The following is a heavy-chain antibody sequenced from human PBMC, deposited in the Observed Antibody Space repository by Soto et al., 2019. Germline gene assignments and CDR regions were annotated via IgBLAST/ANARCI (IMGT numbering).Heavy chain of an antibody. CDR1: GYTFTSYY. D-gene: IGHD4-4*01. J-gene: IGHJ6*02. CDR2: INPSGGST. V-gene: IGHV1-46*01. CDR3: ARASINLDHYSNYEIGASGGMDV. Sequence: ASVKVSCKASGYTFTSYYMHWVRQAPGQGLEWMGIINPSGGSTSYAQKFQGRVTMTRDTSTSTVYMELSSLRSEDTAVYYCARASINLDHYSNYEIGASGGMDVWGRGTTVTVSS.